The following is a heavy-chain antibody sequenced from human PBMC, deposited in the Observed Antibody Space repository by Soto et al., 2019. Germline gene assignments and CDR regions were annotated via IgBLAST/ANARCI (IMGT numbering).Heavy chain of an antibody. Sequence: GTRRLSCVAAGFRLSTYALNWVRQSPGKGLQWVAVIWSDGTTHYNVDSLKGRFTISRDNSENTLFLQMESLRADDSAIYYCATDQIRDGWFGVYFDAWGRGTQVIGS. J-gene: IGHJ4*02. CDR2: IWSDGTTH. D-gene: IGHD3-10*01. CDR1: GFRLSTYA. V-gene: IGHV3-33*01. CDR3: ATDQIRDGWFGVYFDA.